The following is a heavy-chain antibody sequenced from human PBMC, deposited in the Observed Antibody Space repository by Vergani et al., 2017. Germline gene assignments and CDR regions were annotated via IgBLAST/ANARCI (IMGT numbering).Heavy chain of an antibody. Sequence: EVQLVQSGAEVKKPGESLKISCKGSGYRFTSYWIGWVRQMPGKGLEWMGIIYPGDSDTRYSPSFQGQVTISADKSISTAYLQWRSLKASDTAMYYCARHEAGATILYPFDYWGQGTLVTVSS. D-gene: IGHD1-26*01. CDR1: GYRFTSYW. CDR3: ARHEAGATILYPFDY. J-gene: IGHJ4*02. CDR2: IYPGDSDT. V-gene: IGHV5-51*01.